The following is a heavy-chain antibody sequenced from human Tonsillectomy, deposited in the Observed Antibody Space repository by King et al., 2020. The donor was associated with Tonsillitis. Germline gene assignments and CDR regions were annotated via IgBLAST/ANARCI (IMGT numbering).Heavy chain of an antibody. CDR1: GFTFRTYS. V-gene: IGHV3-21*01. J-gene: IGHJ2*01. D-gene: IGHD2-21*02. CDR2: ISSSIDYI. CDR3: ARYLRGVSTENWYFDL. Sequence: VQLVESGGGLVKPGGSLRLSCAASGFTFRTYSMDWVRQAPGKGLEWVSSISSSIDYIYYADSVKGRFTISRDNAKNSLYLQMNSLRAEDTAIYYCARYLRGVSTENWYFDLWGRGTLVTVSS.